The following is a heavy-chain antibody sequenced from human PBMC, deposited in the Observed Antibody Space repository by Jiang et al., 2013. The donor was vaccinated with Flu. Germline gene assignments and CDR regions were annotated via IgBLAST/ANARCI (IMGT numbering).Heavy chain of an antibody. CDR1: GYSISSGYY. Sequence: GPGLVKPSETLSLTCTVSGYSISSGYYWGWIRQPPGKGLEWIGSIYHSGSTYYNPSLKSRVTISVDTSKNQFSLKLSSVTAADTAVYYCARVHPKPNWFDPWGQGTLVTVSS. J-gene: IGHJ5*02. CDR3: ARVHPKPNWFDP. V-gene: IGHV4-38-2*02. CDR2: IYHSGST.